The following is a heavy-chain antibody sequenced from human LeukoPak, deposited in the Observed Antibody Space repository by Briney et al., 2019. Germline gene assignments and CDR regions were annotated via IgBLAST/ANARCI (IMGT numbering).Heavy chain of an antibody. J-gene: IGHJ4*02. Sequence: GGSLRLSCAASGFTFSTHSMYWVRQAPGKGLEWVSSISASSNFIHYAESVRGRFTISRDNAKNSLYLQVNSLGAQDTAVYYCARPATGYCSSAGCHWDSWGQGTLVTVSS. D-gene: IGHD2-2*01. V-gene: IGHV3-21*01. CDR2: ISASSNFI. CDR1: GFTFSTHS. CDR3: ARPATGYCSSAGCHWDS.